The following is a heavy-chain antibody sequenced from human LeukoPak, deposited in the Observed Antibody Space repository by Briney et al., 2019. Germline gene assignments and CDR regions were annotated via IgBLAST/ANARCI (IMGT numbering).Heavy chain of an antibody. CDR2: IYSGGST. CDR3: ARADSGNSYLFDF. V-gene: IGHV3-53*01. Sequence: PGGSLRLSCAASGFTVSSNYMSWVRQAPGKGLEWVSVIYSGGSTYYADSVKGRFTISRDNSKNTLYLQMNSLRAEDTAVYYCARADSGNSYLFDFWGQGTLVTVSS. D-gene: IGHD1-26*01. J-gene: IGHJ4*02. CDR1: GFTVSSNY.